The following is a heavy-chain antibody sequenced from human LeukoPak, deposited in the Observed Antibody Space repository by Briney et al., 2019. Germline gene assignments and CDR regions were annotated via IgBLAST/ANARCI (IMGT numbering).Heavy chain of an antibody. CDR1: GYTFTGYY. Sequence: ASVKVSCMASGYTFTGYYMHWVRQAPGQGLEWMGWINPNSSGTNYAQKFQGRVTMTRDTSISTAYMELSRLRSDDTAVYYCARVPGLDYYDSSGSGGWGQGTLVTVSS. J-gene: IGHJ4*02. D-gene: IGHD3-22*01. CDR2: INPNSSGT. CDR3: ARVPGLDYYDSSGSGG. V-gene: IGHV1-2*02.